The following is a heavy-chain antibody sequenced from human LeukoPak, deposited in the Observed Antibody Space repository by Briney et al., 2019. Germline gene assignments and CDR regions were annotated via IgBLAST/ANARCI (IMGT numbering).Heavy chain of an antibody. CDR2: ISSSGGST. V-gene: IGHV3-23*01. J-gene: IGHJ3*02. CDR3: AKRERGLSYQDAFDT. CDR1: GFTFSNYA. D-gene: IGHD3-16*02. Sequence: GGSLRLSCAASGFTFSNYAMSWVRQAPGEGLEWVSSISSSGGSTYYADSVKGRFAISRDNSENTLFLQMNSLRAEDTAVYYCAKRERGLSYQDAFDTWGQGTLVTVSS.